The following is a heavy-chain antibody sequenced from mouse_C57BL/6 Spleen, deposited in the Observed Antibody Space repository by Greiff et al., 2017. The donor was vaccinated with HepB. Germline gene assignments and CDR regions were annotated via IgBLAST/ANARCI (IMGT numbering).Heavy chain of an antibody. J-gene: IGHJ1*03. CDR3: ARRLITTVVATDWYFGG. V-gene: IGHV8-8*01. CDR2: IWWDDPK. CDR1: GFSLSTFGMG. Sequence: QVTLKVSGPGILQPSPTLSLTCSFSGFSLSTFGMGVGWIRPPPGKGLEWLAHIWWDDPKYYNPALKSRLTISKDTSKNQVFLKIANVDTADTATYYCARRLITTVVATDWYFGGWGTGTTVTVS. D-gene: IGHD1-1*01.